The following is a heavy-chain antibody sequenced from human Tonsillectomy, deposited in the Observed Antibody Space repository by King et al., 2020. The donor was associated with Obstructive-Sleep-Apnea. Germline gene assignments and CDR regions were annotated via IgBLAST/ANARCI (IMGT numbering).Heavy chain of an antibody. D-gene: IGHD2-15*01. J-gene: IGHJ3*02. CDR3: AKDVVVAASYAFDI. CDR1: GFTFDDYA. V-gene: IGHV3-9*01. CDR2: ISWNSGSI. Sequence: VQLVESGGGLVQPGRSLRLSCAASGFTFDDYAMHWVRQAPGKGLEWVSCISWNSGSIGYADSVKGRFTISRDNAKNSLYLQMNSLRAEDTALYYCAKDVVVAASYAFDIWGQGTMVTVSS.